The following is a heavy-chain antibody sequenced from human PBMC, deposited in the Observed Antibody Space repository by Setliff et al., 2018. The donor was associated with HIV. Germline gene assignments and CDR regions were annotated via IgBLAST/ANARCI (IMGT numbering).Heavy chain of an antibody. Sequence: SVKVSCKASGGTFSRYAISWVRQAPGQGLEWMGGIIPIFGSTKYAQKFQGRVTITADESTSTAYMELSRLRSDDTAMFYCARDPGVLGYCSGSICYTSGYFQHWGQGTVVTVSS. J-gene: IGHJ1*01. V-gene: IGHV1-69*13. CDR3: ARDPGVLGYCSGSICYTSGYFQH. D-gene: IGHD2-15*01. CDR2: IIPIFGST. CDR1: GGTFSRYA.